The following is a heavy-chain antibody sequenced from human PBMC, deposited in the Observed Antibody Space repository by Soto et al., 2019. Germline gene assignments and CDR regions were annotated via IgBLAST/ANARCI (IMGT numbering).Heavy chain of an antibody. Sequence: PGGSLRLSFAASGFTFSSYGMHWVRQAPGKGLEWVAVISYDGSNKYYADSVKGRFTISRDNSKNTLYLQMNSLRAEDTAVYYCAKDLIHGDYYYYYGMDVWGQGTTVTVSS. V-gene: IGHV3-30*18. D-gene: IGHD4-17*01. CDR3: AKDLIHGDYYYYYGMDV. J-gene: IGHJ6*02. CDR2: ISYDGSNK. CDR1: GFTFSSYG.